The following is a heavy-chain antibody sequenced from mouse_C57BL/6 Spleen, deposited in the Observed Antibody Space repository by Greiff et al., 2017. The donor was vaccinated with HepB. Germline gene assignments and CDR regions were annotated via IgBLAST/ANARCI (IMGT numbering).Heavy chain of an antibody. CDR3: ARGVGTLYFDY. CDR2: IYPGDGDT. CDR1: GYAFSSSW. Sequence: VQLQQSGPELVKPGASVKISCKASGYAFSSSWMNWVKQRPGKGLEWIGRIYPGDGDTNYNGKFKGKATLTADKSSSTAYMQLSSLTSEDSAVYFCARGVGTLYFDYWGQGTTLTVSS. V-gene: IGHV1-82*01. D-gene: IGHD1-1*02. J-gene: IGHJ2*01.